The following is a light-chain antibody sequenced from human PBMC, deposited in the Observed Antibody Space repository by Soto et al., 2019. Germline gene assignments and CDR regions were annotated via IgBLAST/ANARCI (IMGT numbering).Light chain of an antibody. Sequence: EIVMTQSPDTLSVSPGERATLSCRASQSVSRNLAWYQQKPGQAPSLFIYGASTRATGIPARLSGSGSGTEFTLTISSLQSEEFAVYFCQQYNNWPRTFGQGTKVEIK. CDR3: QQYNNWPRT. CDR2: GAS. J-gene: IGKJ1*01. CDR1: QSVSRN. V-gene: IGKV3-15*01.